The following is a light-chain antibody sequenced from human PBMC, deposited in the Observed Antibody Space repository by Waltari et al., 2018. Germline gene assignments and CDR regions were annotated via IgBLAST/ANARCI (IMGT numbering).Light chain of an antibody. CDR3: QQRSTWPSVT. CDR2: DAS. CDR1: QSVGRH. J-gene: IGKJ4*01. Sequence: EIVLTQSPATLSLSPGERATVSCRASQSVGRHLAWYQQKAGQAPRLLIYDASNRAADIPARFSGSGSGTDFTLTISSLEPEDFAVYYCQQRSTWPSVTFGGGTKVELK. V-gene: IGKV3-11*01.